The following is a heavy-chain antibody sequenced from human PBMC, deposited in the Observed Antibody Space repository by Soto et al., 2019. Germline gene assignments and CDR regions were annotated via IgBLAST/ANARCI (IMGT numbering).Heavy chain of an antibody. CDR1: GYTFSSYG. Sequence: QVQLVQSGAEVKKPGASVKVSCKASGYTFSSYGISWVRQAPGQGLEWMGRISAYNGNTNYAQKLQGRVTMTTDTSTSTAYMELRSLRSDDTAVYYCARDRGYNWNYGWFDPGGQGTLVTVSS. CDR3: ARDRGYNWNYGWFDP. D-gene: IGHD1-7*01. CDR2: ISAYNGNT. V-gene: IGHV1-18*01. J-gene: IGHJ5*02.